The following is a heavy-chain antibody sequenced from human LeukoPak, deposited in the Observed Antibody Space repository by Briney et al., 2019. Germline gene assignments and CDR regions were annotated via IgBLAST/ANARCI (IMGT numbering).Heavy chain of an antibody. CDR1: GFPFSRYW. J-gene: IGHJ4*02. CDR3: ARQRYSDY. Sequence: GSLRLSFAASGFPFSRYWMTWGRPAPGKGLEWVANIKEDGSENFYVESVKGRFTISRDNAKNSLYLQLNSLRAEDTAVYFCARQRYSDYWGQGTLVTVSS. CDR2: IKEDGSEN. D-gene: IGHD1-1*01. V-gene: IGHV3-7*01.